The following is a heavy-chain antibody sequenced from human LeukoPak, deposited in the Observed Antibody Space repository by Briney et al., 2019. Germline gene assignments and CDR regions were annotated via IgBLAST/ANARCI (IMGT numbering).Heavy chain of an antibody. V-gene: IGHV3-23*01. CDR3: ARDRRYCSGGSCYFDYFFDY. CDR1: GFTFSSYA. Sequence: QAGGSLRLSCAASGFTFSSYAMSWVRQAPGKGLEWVSAISGSGGSTYYADSVKGRFTISRDNSKNTLYLQMNSLRAEDTALYFCARDRRYCSGGSCYFDYFFDYWGQGTLVTVSS. CDR2: ISGSGGST. D-gene: IGHD2-15*01. J-gene: IGHJ4*02.